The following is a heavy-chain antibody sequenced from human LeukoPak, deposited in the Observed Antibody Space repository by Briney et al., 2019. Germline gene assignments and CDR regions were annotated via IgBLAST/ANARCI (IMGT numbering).Heavy chain of an antibody. Sequence: PSESLSLTCTVSGDSISSYYWSWIRQPAGKGLEWIGRIYTSGSTNYNPSLKSRVTMSVDTSKNQFSLKLSSVTAADTAVYYCARTGVTTDFDYWGQGTLVTVSS. CDR2: IYTSGST. V-gene: IGHV4-4*07. CDR3: ARTGVTTDFDY. J-gene: IGHJ4*02. CDR1: GDSISSYY. D-gene: IGHD3-22*01.